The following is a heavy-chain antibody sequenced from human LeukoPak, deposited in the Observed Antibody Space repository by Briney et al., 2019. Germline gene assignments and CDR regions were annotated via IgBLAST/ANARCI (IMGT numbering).Heavy chain of an antibody. CDR1: GFTFDDYT. CDR3: ARSQGGDSYYYYMDV. CDR2: ISWDGGST. J-gene: IGHJ6*03. D-gene: IGHD3-16*01. V-gene: IGHV3-43*01. Sequence: PGGSLRLSCAASGFTFDDYTMHWVRQAPGKGLEWVSLISWDGGSTYYADSVKGRFTISRDNSKNSLYLQMNSLRTEDTALYYCARSQGGDSYYYYMDVWGKGTTVTVSS.